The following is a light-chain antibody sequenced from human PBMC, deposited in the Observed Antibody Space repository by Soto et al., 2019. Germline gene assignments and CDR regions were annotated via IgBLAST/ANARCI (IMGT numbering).Light chain of an antibody. CDR3: QQSSSTPRT. V-gene: IGKV1-39*01. CDR1: QSISSY. J-gene: IGKJ1*01. CDR2: AAS. Sequence: DIQMTQSPSSLSASVGDRVTITCRASQSISSYLNWYQQKPGKAPKLLIYAASSLQSGVPSRFSGSGSGTGFTLTISSLQPEDFATYHCQQSSSTPRTFGQRTQVNIK.